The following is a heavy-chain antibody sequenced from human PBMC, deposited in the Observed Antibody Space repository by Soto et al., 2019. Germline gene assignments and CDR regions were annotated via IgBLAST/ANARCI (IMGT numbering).Heavy chain of an antibody. Sequence: QVQLQESGPGLVKPSETLSLTCTVSGGSISSYYWSWIRQSPGKGLEWIGYIYYSGSTKYNPSLTSRVTISVDTSKNQFSLKLSSVTVADTAVYYCARGRGDTAMAWYYWGQGTLVTVSS. CDR3: ARGRGDTAMAWYY. D-gene: IGHD5-18*01. CDR1: GGSISSYY. CDR2: IYYSGST. V-gene: IGHV4-59*01. J-gene: IGHJ4*02.